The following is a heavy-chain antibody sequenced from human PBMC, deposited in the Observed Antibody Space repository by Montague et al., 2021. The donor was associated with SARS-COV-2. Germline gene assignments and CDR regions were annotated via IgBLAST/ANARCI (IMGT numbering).Heavy chain of an antibody. Sequence: PALVKPTQTLTLTCTFSGFSLTSTGVAVGWIRQPPGKALEWLALIHWDDERLYTPSLENRLTVTKDIPKKQVVLTMTDMDPVDTATYHCAAGWSYFDHWGQGIEVTVSS. J-gene: IGHJ4*02. D-gene: IGHD2-15*01. CDR2: IHWDDER. CDR3: AAGWSYFDH. CDR1: GFSLTSTGVA. V-gene: IGHV2-5*02.